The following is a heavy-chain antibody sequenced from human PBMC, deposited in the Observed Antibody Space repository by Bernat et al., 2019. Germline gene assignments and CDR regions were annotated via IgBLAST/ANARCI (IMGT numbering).Heavy chain of an antibody. D-gene: IGHD3-22*01. Sequence: QVQLQESGPGLVKPSQTLSLTCTVSGGSISSGDYYWSWIRQPPGKGLEWIGYIYYSGSTYYNPSLKSRVTISVDTSKNQFSLKLSSVTAADTAVYYCARHVNPPASGYYYGNLYDYWGQGTLVTVSS. CDR3: ARHVNPPASGYYYGNLYDY. J-gene: IGHJ4*02. CDR2: IYYSGST. V-gene: IGHV4-30-4*01. CDR1: GGSISSGDYY.